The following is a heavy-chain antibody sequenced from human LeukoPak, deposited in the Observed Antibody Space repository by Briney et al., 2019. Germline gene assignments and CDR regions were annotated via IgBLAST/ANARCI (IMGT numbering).Heavy chain of an antibody. D-gene: IGHD1-26*01. CDR1: GYTFTCYY. J-gene: IGHJ4*02. V-gene: IGHV1-2*02. CDR2: INPNSGGT. CDR3: AREASRGSYYLHFDY. Sequence: ASVKVSCKASGYTFTCYYMHWVRQAAGQGLEGMGWINPNSGGTNYAQKFQGRVTMTRDTSISTAYMELSRLRSDDTAVYYCAREASRGSYYLHFDYWGQGTLVTVSS.